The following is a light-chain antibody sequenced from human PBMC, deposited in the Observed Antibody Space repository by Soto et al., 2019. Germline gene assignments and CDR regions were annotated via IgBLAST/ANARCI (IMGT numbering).Light chain of an antibody. CDR3: GTWDSSLSAVV. V-gene: IGLV1-51*01. CDR2: DNI. Sequence: QSVLTQPPSVSAAPGQEVTISCSGSSSNIGNNYVSWYQQLPGTAPKLLIYDNIERPSGIPDRFSGSKSGTSATLGITGLQTGDEADYYCGTWDSSLSAVVFGGGTKLTVL. J-gene: IGLJ2*01. CDR1: SSNIGNNY.